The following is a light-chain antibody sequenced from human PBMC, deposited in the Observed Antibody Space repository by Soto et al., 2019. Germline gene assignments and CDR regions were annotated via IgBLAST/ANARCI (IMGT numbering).Light chain of an antibody. CDR2: DAS. V-gene: IGKV1-5*01. J-gene: IGKJ1*01. Sequence: DIQMTQTPSSLSPSGGDRVTITCRASRSISDWLAWYQQKPGKAPELLIFDASNLNSGVSSRFSGSGSGTEFTLTISRLQPDDVATYYCLQYSSHSWTFGQGAKVDIK. CDR3: LQYSSHSWT. CDR1: RSISDW.